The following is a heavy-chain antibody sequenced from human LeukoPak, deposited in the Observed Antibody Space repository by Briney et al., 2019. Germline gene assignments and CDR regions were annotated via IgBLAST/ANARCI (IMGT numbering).Heavy chain of an antibody. CDR3: VKDSGTNYDSRGFLPHFDY. D-gene: IGHD3-22*01. V-gene: IGHV3-7*03. Sequence: SGGSLRLSCAASGFTFSSYWMTWVRQAPGKGLEWVGNIKRDGSERYYVDSVKGRFTISRDNAKNSLYLQMNSLRAEDTALYYCVKDSGTNYDSRGFLPHFDYWGQGTLVTVSS. CDR2: IKRDGSER. CDR1: GFTFSSYW. J-gene: IGHJ4*02.